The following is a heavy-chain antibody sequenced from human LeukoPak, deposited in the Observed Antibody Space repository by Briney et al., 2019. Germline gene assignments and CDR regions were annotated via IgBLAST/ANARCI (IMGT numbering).Heavy chain of an antibody. CDR2: IYPGDSDT. Sequence: GESLQISCKCSGYSFTKYWIGLVRQMPGKGLEWMGIIYPGDSDTRYSPSFQGQVTISADKSISTAYLQWSSLKASDTAMYYCARLMEDRRGALPAFYHRGQGTLVTVSS. CDR1: GYSFTKYW. D-gene: IGHD3-3*02. CDR3: ARLMEDRRGALPAFYH. V-gene: IGHV5-51*01. J-gene: IGHJ4*02.